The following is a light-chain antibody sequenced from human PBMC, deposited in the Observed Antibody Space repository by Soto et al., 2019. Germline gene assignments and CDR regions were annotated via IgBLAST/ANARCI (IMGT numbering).Light chain of an antibody. CDR2: SAS. CDR1: QSINRY. Sequence: DIQMTQSPSSLSASVGDRVTITCRASQSINRYLNWHQQKPGEAPKLLISSASTLQGGVPSRFSGSGSGTYFTLTISSLQPEDFATYYCQQNYGTPNTFGGGTKVAIK. J-gene: IGKJ4*02. CDR3: QQNYGTPNT. V-gene: IGKV1-39*01.